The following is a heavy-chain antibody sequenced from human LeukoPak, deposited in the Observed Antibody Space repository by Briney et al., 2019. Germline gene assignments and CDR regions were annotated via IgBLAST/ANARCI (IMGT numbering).Heavy chain of an antibody. CDR3: ARPGYSGYDIDY. CDR1: GGSISNHY. CDR2: IHYSGST. Sequence: SETLSLTCTVSGGSISNHYWSWIRQPPGKGLEWIGYIHYSGSTNYKSSLKSRVTISVDTSKNQFSLKLSSVTAADTAVYYCARPGYSGYDIDYWGQGTLVTVSS. V-gene: IGHV4-59*11. D-gene: IGHD5-12*01. J-gene: IGHJ4*02.